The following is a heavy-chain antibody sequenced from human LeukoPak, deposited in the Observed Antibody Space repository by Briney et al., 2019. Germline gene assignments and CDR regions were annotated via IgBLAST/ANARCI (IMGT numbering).Heavy chain of an antibody. V-gene: IGHV4-34*01. J-gene: IGHJ4*02. Sequence: SETLSLTCAVYGGSFSGYYWSWIRQPPGKGLEWIGEINHSGSTNYNPSLKSRVTISVDTSKNQFSLKLSSVTAADTAVYYRARESSSGYNLGDWGQGTLVTVSS. CDR3: ARESSSGYNLGD. CDR2: INHSGST. CDR1: GGSFSGYY. D-gene: IGHD3-22*01.